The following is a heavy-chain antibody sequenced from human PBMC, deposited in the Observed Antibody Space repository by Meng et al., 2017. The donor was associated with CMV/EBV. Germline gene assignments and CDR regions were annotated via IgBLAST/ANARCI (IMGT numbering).Heavy chain of an antibody. J-gene: IGHJ4*02. D-gene: IGHD3/OR15-3a*01. CDR1: GGSFSGYY. Sequence: GSLRLSCAVYGGSFSGYYWSWIRQPPGKGLEWIGEINHSGSTNYNPSLKSRVTISVDTSKNQFSLKLSSVTAADTAVYYCARVWTGNWGQGTLVTVSS. CDR2: INHSGST. V-gene: IGHV4-34*01. CDR3: ARVWTGN.